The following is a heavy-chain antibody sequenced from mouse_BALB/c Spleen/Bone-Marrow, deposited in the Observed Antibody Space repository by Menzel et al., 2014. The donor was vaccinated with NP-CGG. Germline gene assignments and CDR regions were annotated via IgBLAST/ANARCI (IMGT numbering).Heavy chain of an antibody. CDR2: INPGSGGT. Sequence: QVQLQQSGAELVRPGTSVKVSCKASRHAFTNYLLEWVKQRPGQGLEWIGVINPGSGGTKYNEKFKGKATLTVDKSSSTAYMQLSSLTSDDSAVYFCARRNRDYYAMDYWGQGTSVTVSS. J-gene: IGHJ4*01. V-gene: IGHV1-54*01. CDR1: RHAFTNYL. CDR3: ARRNRDYYAMDY.